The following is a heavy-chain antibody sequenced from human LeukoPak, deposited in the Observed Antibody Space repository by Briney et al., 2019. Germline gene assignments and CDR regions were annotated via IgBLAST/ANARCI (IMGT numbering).Heavy chain of an antibody. CDR1: GFTFDNYA. Sequence: GGSLRLSCAASGFTFDNYAMNWVRLAPGKGLEWVSYISGGGAKRHYSDSVKGRFTISRDNPKNTLYLQINNLRAEDTAMYYCAKCSAGYYNDAFDIWGRGTMVTASS. D-gene: IGHD3-10*02. J-gene: IGHJ3*02. CDR2: ISGGGAKR. CDR3: AKCSAGYYNDAFDI. V-gene: IGHV3-23*01.